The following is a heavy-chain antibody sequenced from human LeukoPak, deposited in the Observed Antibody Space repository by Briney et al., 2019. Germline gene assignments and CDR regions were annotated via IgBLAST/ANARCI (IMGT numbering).Heavy chain of an antibody. CDR2: IKQDGSEK. D-gene: IGHD5-24*01. CDR1: GFTFSNYW. J-gene: IGHJ5*02. Sequence: GGSLRPSCAASGFTFSNYWMIWVRQVPGKGLEWVGNIKQDGSEKRYADSVRGRFSISRDNAQTSLYLQMNSLRAEDTAVYYCARASDPWLQLTWGQGTLVTVSS. CDR3: ARASDPWLQLT. V-gene: IGHV3-7*05.